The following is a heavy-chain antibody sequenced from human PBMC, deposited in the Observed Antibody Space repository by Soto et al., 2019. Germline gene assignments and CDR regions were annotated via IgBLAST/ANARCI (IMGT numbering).Heavy chain of an antibody. J-gene: IGHJ1*01. Sequence: QIQLVQSGAEVKEPGASVKVSCRASGYTFTSSGISWVRQAPGQGPEWMGWISNYKGNRNSAQKYQDRITMTTDISTSTAYMELRSLRSDDTAMYFCAGAASEHYASQDFHHCGQGTLVTVSS. CDR3: AGAASEHYASQDFHH. D-gene: IGHD3-10*01. V-gene: IGHV1-18*04. CDR1: GYTFTSSG. CDR2: ISNYKGNR.